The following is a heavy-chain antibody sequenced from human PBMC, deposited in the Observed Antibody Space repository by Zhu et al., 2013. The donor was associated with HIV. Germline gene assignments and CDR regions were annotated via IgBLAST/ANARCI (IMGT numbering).Heavy chain of an antibody. D-gene: IGHD3-3*01. Sequence: QVQLVQSGPEMKKRGPSLKVSCTASGYTFTAYGVAWVRQAPGQGLEWIGWMSAVNGNTNYAQKFQGRVTMTRDTSTHTAHMELRSLRFDDTGIYYCARDLGRDDFEANWFDPWGQGTLVIVS. CDR1: GYTFTAYG. CDR3: ARDLGRDDFEANWFDP. J-gene: IGHJ5*02. CDR2: MSAVNGNT. V-gene: IGHV1-18*04.